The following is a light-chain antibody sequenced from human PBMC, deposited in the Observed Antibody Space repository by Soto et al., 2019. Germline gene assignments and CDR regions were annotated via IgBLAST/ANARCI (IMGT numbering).Light chain of an antibody. Sequence: EIQMTQSPSTLSAFIGDRVTITCRASQTISTSLAWYQQKPGKAPKLLIYLASTLQSGVPARFSGSGSATEFTLSISSLQPDDFATYYCQQYGTSSRTFGQGTKV. V-gene: IGKV1-5*03. CDR2: LAS. CDR1: QTISTS. J-gene: IGKJ1*01. CDR3: QQYGTSSRT.